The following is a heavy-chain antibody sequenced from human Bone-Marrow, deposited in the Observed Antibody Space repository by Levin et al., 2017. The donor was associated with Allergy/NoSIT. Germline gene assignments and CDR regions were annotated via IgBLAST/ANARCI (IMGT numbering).Heavy chain of an antibody. CDR3: TTARKYYYDSSGYLRAFDI. V-gene: IGHV3-15*07. CDR2: IKSKTDGGTT. D-gene: IGHD3-22*01. J-gene: IGHJ3*02. CDR1: GFTFSNAW. Sequence: LSLPCAASGFTFSNAWMNWVRQAPGKGLEWVGRIKSKTDGGTTDYAAPVKGRFTISRDDSKNTLYLQMNSLKTEDTAVYYCTTARKYYYDSSGYLRAFDIWGQGTMVTVSS.